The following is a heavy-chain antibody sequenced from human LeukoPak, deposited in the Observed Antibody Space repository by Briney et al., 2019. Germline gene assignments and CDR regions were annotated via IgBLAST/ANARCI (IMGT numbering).Heavy chain of an antibody. J-gene: IGHJ6*02. Sequence: SETLSLTCTVSGGSISSGDYYWSWIRQPPGKGLEWIVYIYYSGSTYYNPSLKSRVTISVDTSKNQFSLKLSSVAAADTAVYYCARDHYYDSSGYHYYYYGMDVWGQGTTVTVSS. CDR2: IYYSGST. CDR3: ARDHYYDSSGYHYYYYGMDV. D-gene: IGHD3-22*01. V-gene: IGHV4-30-4*01. CDR1: GGSISSGDYY.